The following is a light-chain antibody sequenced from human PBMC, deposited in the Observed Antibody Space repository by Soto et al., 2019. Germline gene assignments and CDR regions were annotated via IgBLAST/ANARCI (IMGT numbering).Light chain of an antibody. Sequence: IVMTQSPATLSVSPGERATLSCGAGESVITNLAWYQQKPGQGPRLLIYGASTRAAGIPARFSGSGSGTDVTLTISSLQPEDFAVYYCKQYNKWPAITFGQGTRLEIK. J-gene: IGKJ5*01. CDR1: ESVITN. CDR2: GAS. CDR3: KQYNKWPAIT. V-gene: IGKV3-15*01.